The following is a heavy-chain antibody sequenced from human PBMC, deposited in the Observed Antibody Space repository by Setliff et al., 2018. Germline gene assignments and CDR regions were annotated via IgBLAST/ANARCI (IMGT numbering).Heavy chain of an antibody. CDR1: GFTFSSYR. Sequence: PGGSLRLSCAASGFTFSSYRMHWVRQAPGKGLEWVAVISYDGSNKYYADSVKGRFTISRDNSKNTLYLQMNSLRAEDTAVYYCANGLKSEASYYYLDVWGTGTAVTVSS. CDR2: ISYDGSNK. CDR3: ANGLKSEASYYYLDV. V-gene: IGHV3-30*18. J-gene: IGHJ6*03. D-gene: IGHD4-4*01.